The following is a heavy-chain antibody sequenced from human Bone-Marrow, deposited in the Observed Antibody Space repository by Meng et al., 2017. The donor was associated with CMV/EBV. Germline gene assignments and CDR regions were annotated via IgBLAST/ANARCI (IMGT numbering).Heavy chain of an antibody. Sequence: GGSLRHSCSIFGFDFADYTIHWVRQAPGKGLEWVGFVRSKTHGGSTGYAASVKGRFTISRDDSQNIAYLQMNGLQTEDTAGYYCCRGHSNWRHLDNWGQGTLVTVSS. CDR2: VRSKTHGGST. J-gene: IGHJ4*02. D-gene: IGHD4-11*01. CDR3: CRGHSNWRHLDN. V-gene: IGHV3-49*04. CDR1: GFDFADYT.